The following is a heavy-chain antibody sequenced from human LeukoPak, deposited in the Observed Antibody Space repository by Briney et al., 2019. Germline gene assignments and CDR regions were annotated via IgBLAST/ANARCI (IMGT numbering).Heavy chain of an antibody. CDR1: GDSVSSNSAA. CDR2: TYYRSKWSS. Sequence: SQTLSLTCAISGDSVSSNSAAWNWIRQSPSRGLEWLGRTYYRSKWSSSYAVSVKSRITVTPDTLKNQFSLHLDSVTPDGTAVYYCARTINGYIDAWGQGTLVTVSS. V-gene: IGHV6-1*01. J-gene: IGHJ5*02. D-gene: IGHD5-24*01. CDR3: ARTINGYIDA.